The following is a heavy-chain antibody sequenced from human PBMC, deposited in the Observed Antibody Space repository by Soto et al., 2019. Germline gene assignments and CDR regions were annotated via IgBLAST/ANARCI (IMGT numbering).Heavy chain of an antibody. V-gene: IGHV1-2*02. CDR1: GYTFTGYY. J-gene: IGHJ4*02. D-gene: IGHD3-22*01. CDR3: ARDPPSNYYDSRNLFDY. Sequence: GASVKVSCKASGYTFTGYYMHWVRQAPGQGLEWMGWINPNSGGTNYAQKFQGRVTMTRDTSISTAYMELSRLRSDDTAVYYCARDPPSNYYDSRNLFDYWGQGTLVTVSS. CDR2: INPNSGGT.